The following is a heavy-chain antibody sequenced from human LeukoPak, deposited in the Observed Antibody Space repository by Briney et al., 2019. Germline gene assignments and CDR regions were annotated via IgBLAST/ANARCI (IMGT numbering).Heavy chain of an antibody. CDR2: INPDGGST. V-gene: IGHV1-46*01. J-gene: IGHJ4*02. CDR1: GYXFTNYY. CDR3: ARDRSIVGATPYFDY. D-gene: IGHD1-26*01. Sequence: ASVKVSCKASGYXFTNYYMHWVRQAPGQGLEWMGVINPDGGSTTYAQKFQGRVTMTRDTSTRTVYMDLSSLRSEDTAVYYCARDRSIVGATPYFDYWGQGTLVTVSP.